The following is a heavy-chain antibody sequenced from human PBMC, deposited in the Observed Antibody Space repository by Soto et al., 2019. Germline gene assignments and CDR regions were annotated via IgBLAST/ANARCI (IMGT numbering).Heavy chain of an antibody. CDR1: GGSISSSSYY. V-gene: IGHV4-39*01. J-gene: IGHJ3*02. CDR3: ARPNGIAVAGTGAFDI. D-gene: IGHD6-19*01. CDR2: IYYSGST. Sequence: QLQLQESGPGLVKPSETLSLTCTVSGGSISSSSYYWGWIRQPPGEGLEWIGSIYYSGSTYYNPSLKSRVTISVDTSKNQFSLKLSSVTAADTAVYYCARPNGIAVAGTGAFDIWGQGTMVTVSS.